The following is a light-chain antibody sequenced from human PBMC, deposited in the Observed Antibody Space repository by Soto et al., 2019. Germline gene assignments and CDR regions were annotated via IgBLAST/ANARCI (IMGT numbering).Light chain of an antibody. Sequence: EIVVTQSPATLSVSPGERVTLSCRASQSVSSSLAWYQQRPGQAPRLLIYDTSTRAAGIAARFSGSGSGTEFTLSICSLQSEDSAVYYCQQDVHWPPGAFGPGTTVEIK. CDR3: QQDVHWPPGA. J-gene: IGKJ1*01. CDR1: QSVSSS. CDR2: DTS. V-gene: IGKV3-15*01.